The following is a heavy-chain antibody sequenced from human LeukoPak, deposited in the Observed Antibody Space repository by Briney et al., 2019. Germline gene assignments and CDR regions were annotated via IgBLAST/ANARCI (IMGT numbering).Heavy chain of an antibody. CDR1: GGSITSYY. J-gene: IGHJ4*02. CDR2: ISYSGST. Sequence: PSETLSLTCTASGGSITSYYWSWIRQPPGKGLEWIGYISYSGSTNYNPSLKSRVTISLDTSKNQFSLRLSSVTAADTAVYYRARTNSESYLDYWGQGTLVTVSS. D-gene: IGHD1-26*01. CDR3: ARTNSESYLDY. V-gene: IGHV4-59*01.